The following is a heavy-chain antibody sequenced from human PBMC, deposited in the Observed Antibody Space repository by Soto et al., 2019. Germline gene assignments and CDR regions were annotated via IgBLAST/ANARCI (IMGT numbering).Heavy chain of an antibody. CDR3: AREISGSYRFDY. D-gene: IGHD1-26*01. Sequence: QVQLVQSGAEVKKPGASVKVSCKASGYTFTSYDINWVRQATGQGLEWMGWMNPNSGTTGYAQKVQGGVTMTRNTSITAAYTELSSLRSEETAVYYCAREISGSYRFDYWGQGTLVTVSS. V-gene: IGHV1-8*01. J-gene: IGHJ4*02. CDR2: MNPNSGTT. CDR1: GYTFTSYD.